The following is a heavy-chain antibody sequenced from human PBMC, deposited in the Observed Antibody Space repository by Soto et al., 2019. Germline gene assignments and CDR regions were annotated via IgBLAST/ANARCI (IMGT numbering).Heavy chain of an antibody. V-gene: IGHV4-59*01. CDR3: ARGMTYCSSTSCSIYYYGMDV. CDR1: GGSISSYY. J-gene: IGHJ6*02. D-gene: IGHD2-2*01. Sequence: SETLSLTCTVSGGSISSYYWSWIRQPPGKELEWIGYIYYSGSTNYNPSLKSRVTISVDTSKNQFSLKLSSVTAADTAVYYCARGMTYCSSTSCSIYYYGMDVWGQGTTVTVSS. CDR2: IYYSGST.